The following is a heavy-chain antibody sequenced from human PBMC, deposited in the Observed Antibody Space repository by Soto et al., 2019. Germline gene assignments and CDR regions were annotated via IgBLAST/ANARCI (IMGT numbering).Heavy chain of an antibody. V-gene: IGHV4-34*01. J-gene: IGHJ6*03. CDR2: INHSGST. CDR1: GGSFSGYY. CDR3: AGGRGLRPVDYYYMDV. Sequence: PSETLSLTCAVYGGSFSGYYWSWIRQPPGKGLEWIGEINHSGSTNYNPSLKSRVTISVDTSKNQFSLKLSSVTAADTAVYYCAGGRGLRPVDYYYMDVWGKGTTVTVSS. D-gene: IGHD4-17*01.